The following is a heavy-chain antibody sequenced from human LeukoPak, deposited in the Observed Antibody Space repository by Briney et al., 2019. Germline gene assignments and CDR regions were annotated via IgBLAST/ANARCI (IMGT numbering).Heavy chain of an antibody. CDR3: ARVRGKYYYGSGKLGFFDY. Sequence: SETLSHTCAVYGGSFSGYYWSWIRQPPGKGLEWIGEINHSGSTNYNPSLKSRVTISVDTSKDQFSLKLSSVTAADTAVYYCARVRGKYYYGSGKLGFFDYWGQGTLVIVSS. CDR2: INHSGST. D-gene: IGHD3-10*01. CDR1: GGSFSGYY. V-gene: IGHV4-34*01. J-gene: IGHJ4*02.